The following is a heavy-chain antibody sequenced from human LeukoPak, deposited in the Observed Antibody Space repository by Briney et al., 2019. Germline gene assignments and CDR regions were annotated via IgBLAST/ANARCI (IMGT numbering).Heavy chain of an antibody. V-gene: IGHV3-7*01. Sequence: GGSLRLSCAASGFPFGSYWMNWVRQAPGKGLEWVANIKQDGSEKYYVDSVKGRFTISRDNAKNSLYLQMNSLRAEDTAVYYCARDRNAQSRRGSYSWGQGTLVTVSS. CDR3: ARDRNAQSRRGSYS. CDR2: IKQDGSEK. D-gene: IGHD1-26*01. CDR1: GFPFGSYW. J-gene: IGHJ4*02.